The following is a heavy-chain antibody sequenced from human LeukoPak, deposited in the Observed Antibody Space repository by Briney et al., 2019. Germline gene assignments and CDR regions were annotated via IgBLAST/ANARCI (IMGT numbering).Heavy chain of an antibody. CDR1: GFTFSSFV. J-gene: IGHJ4*02. CDR3: ARLTVSGQLDY. V-gene: IGHV3-64D*06. Sequence: GGSLRLSCSASGFTFSSFVMHWVRQAPGKGLEYVSRISSNGGSTYYADSVKGRFTISRDNSKNTLYLQMSSLRAEDTAVYYCARLTVSGQLDYWGQGTLVTVSS. CDR2: ISSNGGST. D-gene: IGHD6-19*01.